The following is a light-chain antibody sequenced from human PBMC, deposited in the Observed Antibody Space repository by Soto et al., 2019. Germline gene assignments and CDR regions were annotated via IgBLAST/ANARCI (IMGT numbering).Light chain of an antibody. V-gene: IGKV3-20*01. CDR1: QSVNSRF. Sequence: EIVLTQSPGTLSLSPGERATLSCRASQSVNSRFLAWYQQKPGQAPSLLIYGVSSRATGIPDRFSGSGSGTDFTLIISRLEPEDFAVYYCQHYYGPPFTFGPGTKVDIK. CDR2: GVS. J-gene: IGKJ3*01. CDR3: QHYYGPPFT.